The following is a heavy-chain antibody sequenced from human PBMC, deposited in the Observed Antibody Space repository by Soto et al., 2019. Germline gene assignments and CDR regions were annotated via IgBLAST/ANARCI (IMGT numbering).Heavy chain of an antibody. J-gene: IGHJ4*02. CDR2: IIPIFGTA. D-gene: IGHD4-17*01. CDR3: ATTYGDYEYYFEY. V-gene: IGHV1-69*13. CDR1: GGTFSSYA. Sequence: SVKVSCKASGGTFSSYAISWVRQAPGQGLEWMGGIIPIFGTANYARKFQGRVTITADESTSTAYMELSSLRSEDTAVYYCATTYGDYEYYFEYWGQGTLVTVSS.